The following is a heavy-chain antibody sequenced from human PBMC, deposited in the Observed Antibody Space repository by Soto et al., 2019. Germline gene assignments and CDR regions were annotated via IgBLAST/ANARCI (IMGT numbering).Heavy chain of an antibody. CDR2: IKSKTDGGTT. Sequence: PGGSLRLSCAASGFTFSNAWMSWVRQAPGKGLEWVGRIKSKTDGGTTDYAAPVKGRFTISRDDSKNTLYLQMNSLKTEDTAVYYCTTEVVRNYDFWSGYYEVRDAFDIWGQGTMVTVSS. D-gene: IGHD3-3*01. V-gene: IGHV3-15*01. CDR1: GFTFSNAW. CDR3: TTEVVRNYDFWSGYYEVRDAFDI. J-gene: IGHJ3*02.